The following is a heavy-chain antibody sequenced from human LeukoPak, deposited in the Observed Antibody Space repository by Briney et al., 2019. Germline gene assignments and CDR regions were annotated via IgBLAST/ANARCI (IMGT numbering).Heavy chain of an antibody. D-gene: IGHD6-13*01. J-gene: IGHJ4*02. CDR3: ARDTGSSSWYADYFDY. CDR1: GFTFSSYG. V-gene: IGHV3-33*01. CDR2: IWYDGSNK. Sequence: TGGSLRLSCAASGFTFSSYGMHWVRQAPGKGLEWVAVIWYDGSNKYYADSMKGRFTISRDNSKNTLYLQMNSLRAEDTAVYYCARDTGSSSWYADYFDYWGQGTLVTVSS.